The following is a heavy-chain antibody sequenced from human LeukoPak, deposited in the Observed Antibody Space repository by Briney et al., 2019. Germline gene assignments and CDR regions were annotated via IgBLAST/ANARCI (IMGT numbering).Heavy chain of an antibody. CDR1: GGTFSSYA. CDR3: ASTHCSSTSCYKDGWFDP. D-gene: IGHD2-2*02. V-gene: IGHV1-69*13. J-gene: IGHJ5*02. Sequence: SVKVSCKASGGTFSSYAISWVRQAPGQGLEWMGGIIPIFGTANYAQKFQGRVTITADESTSTTYMELSSLRSEDTAVYYCASTHCSSTSCYKDGWFDPWGQGTLVTVSS. CDR2: IIPIFGTA.